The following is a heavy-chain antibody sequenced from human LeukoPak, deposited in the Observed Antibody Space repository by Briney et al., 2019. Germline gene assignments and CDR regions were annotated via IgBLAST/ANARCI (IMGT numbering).Heavy chain of an antibody. V-gene: IGHV3-74*03. D-gene: IGHD3-22*01. Sequence: GGSVRLSCVASEFSLSRNGMHWVRQVPGKGLVWVSHIKRDGSGTEYADSVKGRFTISRDNAKNTLYLEMNSLRAEDTALYYCTSGAYYNDYWGQGTLVTVSS. CDR1: EFSLSRNG. CDR2: IKRDGSGT. CDR3: TSGAYYNDY. J-gene: IGHJ4*02.